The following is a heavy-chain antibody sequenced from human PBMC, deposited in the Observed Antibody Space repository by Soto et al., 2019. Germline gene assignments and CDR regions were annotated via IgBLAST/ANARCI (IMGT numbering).Heavy chain of an antibody. CDR2: IYYSGST. Sequence: SETLSLTCTVSGGSISSYYWSWIRQPPGKGLEWIGYIYYSGSTNYNPSLKSRVTISVDTSKNQFSLKVSSVTAADTAVYYCVRLGDYYQAFDYWGQGTLVTVSS. CDR3: VRLGDYYQAFDY. CDR1: GGSISSYY. J-gene: IGHJ4*01. D-gene: IGHD3-22*01. V-gene: IGHV4-59*01.